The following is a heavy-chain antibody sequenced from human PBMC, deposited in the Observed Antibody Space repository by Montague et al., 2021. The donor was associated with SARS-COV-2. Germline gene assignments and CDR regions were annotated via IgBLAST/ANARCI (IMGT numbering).Heavy chain of an antibody. CDR3: AKWSYDNSGYYPGYALDV. J-gene: IGHJ3*01. V-gene: IGHV3-23*03. CDR2: IYSDESTT. D-gene: IGHD3-22*01. Sequence: SLRLSCAASGFPFSTYAMSWVRQAPGKGLEWVSVIYSDESTTYYADSVKGRFTISRDNSNNTLFLQMNSLRAEDTAIYYCAKWSYDNSGYYPGYALDVWGQGTMVTVSS. CDR1: GFPFSTYA.